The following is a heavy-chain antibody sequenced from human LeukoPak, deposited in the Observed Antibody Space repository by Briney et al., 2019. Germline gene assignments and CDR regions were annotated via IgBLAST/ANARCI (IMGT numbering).Heavy chain of an antibody. CDR2: IRYDGSNK. CDR1: GFTFSSYG. Sequence: PGGSPRLSCAASGFTFSSYGMHWVRQAPGKGLEWVAFIRYDGSNKYYADSVKGRFTLSRDNSKNTLYLQMNSLRAEDTAVYYCASRITTDMDVWGKGTTVTVSS. J-gene: IGHJ6*03. V-gene: IGHV3-30*02. CDR3: ASRITTDMDV. D-gene: IGHD3-3*01.